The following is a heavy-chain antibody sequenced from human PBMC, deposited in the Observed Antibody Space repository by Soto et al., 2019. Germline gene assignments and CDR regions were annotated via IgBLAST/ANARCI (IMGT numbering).Heavy chain of an antibody. J-gene: IGHJ6*02. CDR1: GGTFSSYA. V-gene: IGHV1-69*13. CDR3: ASRDGYNSYYYYYGMDV. CDR2: IIPIFGTA. Sequence: ASVKVSCKASGGTFSSYAISWVRQAPGQGLEWMGGIIPIFGTANYAQKFQGRVTITADESTSTAYMELSSLRSEDTAVYYCASRDGYNSYYYYYGMDVWGQGTTVTVSS. D-gene: IGHD5-12*01.